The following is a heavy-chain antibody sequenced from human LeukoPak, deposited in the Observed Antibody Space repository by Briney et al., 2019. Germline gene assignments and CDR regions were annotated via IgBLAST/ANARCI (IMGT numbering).Heavy chain of an antibody. D-gene: IGHD3-10*01. CDR2: IYPSDSET. Sequence: GESLKISRKGSGYSFTGYWIGWVRQMPGKGLEWMGIIYPSDSETRYSPSFQGQVTISADKSISTAYLQWSSLKASDTAIYYCATGLVRGVIGFWGQGTLVTVSS. V-gene: IGHV5-51*01. CDR1: GYSFTGYW. CDR3: ATGLVRGVIGF. J-gene: IGHJ4*02.